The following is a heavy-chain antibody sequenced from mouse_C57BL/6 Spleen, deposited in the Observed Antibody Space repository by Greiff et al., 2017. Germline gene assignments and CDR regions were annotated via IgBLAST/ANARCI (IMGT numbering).Heavy chain of an antibody. V-gene: IGHV1-55*01. CDR3: ARTDSNHGGFAC. J-gene: IGHJ3*01. CDR2: IYPGSGST. D-gene: IGHD2-5*01. Sequence: QVQLQQPGAELVKPGASVKMSCKASGYTFTSYWITWVKQRPGQGLEWIGDIYPGSGSTNYNEKFKGKATLTVDTSSSTAYMQLSSLTSEDSAVYYCARTDSNHGGFACRGQGALVTVSA. CDR1: GYTFTSYW.